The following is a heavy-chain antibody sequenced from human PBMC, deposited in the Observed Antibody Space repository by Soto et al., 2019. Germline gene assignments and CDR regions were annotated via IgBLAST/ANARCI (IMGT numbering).Heavy chain of an antibody. CDR2: TYPGDSDT. J-gene: IGHJ6*02. CDR1: GYSFTSYW. D-gene: IGHD6-6*01. CDR3: ARRGVAARPYYYYGMDG. V-gene: IGHV5-51*01. Sequence: PGESLKISCKGSGYSFTSYWIGWVRQMPGKGLEWMGITYPGDSDTRYSPSFQGQVTISADKSISTAYLQWSSLKASDTAMYYCARRGVAARPYYYYGMDGWGQGTTVTVSS.